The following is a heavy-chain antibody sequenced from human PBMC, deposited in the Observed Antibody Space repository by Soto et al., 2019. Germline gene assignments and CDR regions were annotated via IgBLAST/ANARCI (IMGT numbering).Heavy chain of an antibody. J-gene: IGHJ4*02. CDR1: GFTFSSYG. D-gene: IGHD3-22*01. CDR2: ISYDGSNK. V-gene: IGHV3-30*18. CDR3: AKDRLLDRRYDSSGYYPNYFDY. Sequence: PGGSLRLSCAASGFTFSSYGMHWVRQAPGKGLEWVAVISYDGSNKYYADSVKGRFTISRDNSKNTLYLQMNSLRAEDTAVYYCAKDRLLDRRYDSSGYYPNYFDYWGQGTLVSVSS.